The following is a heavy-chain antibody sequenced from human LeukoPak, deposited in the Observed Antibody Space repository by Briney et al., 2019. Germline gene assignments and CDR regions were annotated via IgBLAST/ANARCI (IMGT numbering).Heavy chain of an antibody. CDR2: ISYGGSNK. Sequence: PGRSLRLSCAASGFTFSSYAMHWVRQAPGKGLEWVAVISYGGSNKYYADSVKGRFTISRDNSKNTLYLQMNSLRAEDTAVYYCARDAWPADTAMADAFDIWGQGTMVTVSS. V-gene: IGHV3-30-3*01. CDR1: GFTFSSYA. J-gene: IGHJ3*02. D-gene: IGHD5-18*01. CDR3: ARDAWPADTAMADAFDI.